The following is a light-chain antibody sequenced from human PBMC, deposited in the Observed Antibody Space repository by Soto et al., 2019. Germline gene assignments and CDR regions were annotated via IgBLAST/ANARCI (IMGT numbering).Light chain of an antibody. CDR3: QQYNDWPS. J-gene: IGKJ3*01. Sequence: EIVMTQSPATLSVSPGEGATLSCRASQSVSSNLAWYQQKPGQAPRLLIYGASTRATGIPARFSGSGSGTEFTLPISSLQSEDFAVYHCQQYNDWPSFGPGTKVDIK. V-gene: IGKV3-15*01. CDR1: QSVSSN. CDR2: GAS.